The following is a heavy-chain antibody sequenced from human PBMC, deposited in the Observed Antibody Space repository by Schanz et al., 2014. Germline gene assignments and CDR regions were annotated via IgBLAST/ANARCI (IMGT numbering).Heavy chain of an antibody. CDR3: ARDVGRPGHFWYFDL. Sequence: QVQLVQSGAEVKKPGASVKVSCKASGYTFTGYYMHWVRQAPGQGLEWMGVTNPNGGAEFAQKFQGRISMTRDTSTTTFYMELSSLTSDDTAVYFCARDVGRPGHFWYFDLWGRGTLVTVSS. J-gene: IGHJ2*01. D-gene: IGHD1-1*01. V-gene: IGHV1-2*02. CDR2: TNPNGGA. CDR1: GYTFTGYY.